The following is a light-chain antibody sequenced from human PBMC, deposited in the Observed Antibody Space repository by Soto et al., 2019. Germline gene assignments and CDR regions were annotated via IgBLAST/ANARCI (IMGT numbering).Light chain of an antibody. CDR1: SSNIGNNA. CDR2: GNS. Sequence: QSVLTQSPSVSEAPRQRVTISCSGSSSNIGNNAVNWYQQLPGKAPKLLIYGNSNRPSGVPDRFSGSKSGTSASLAITGLQAEDEADYYCQSYDSSLSGVVFGGGTKLTVL. J-gene: IGLJ2*01. V-gene: IGLV1-40*01. CDR3: QSYDSSLSGVV.